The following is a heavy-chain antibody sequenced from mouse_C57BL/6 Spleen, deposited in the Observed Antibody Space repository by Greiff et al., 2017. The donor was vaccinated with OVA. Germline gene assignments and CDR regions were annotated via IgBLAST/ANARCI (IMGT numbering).Heavy chain of an antibody. CDR2: SDPEDGET. CDR1: GFNIKDYY. D-gene: IGHD1-1*01. V-gene: IGHV14-2*01. J-gene: IGHJ3*01. Sequence: VQLQQSGAELVKPGASVKLSCTASGFNIKDYYMHWVKQRTEQGLEWIGRSDPEDGETKYASKFPGKATITADTSSNTAYLQLSSLTYEDTAVYYCAREDSYGSRGAYWGQGTLVTVSA. CDR3: AREDSYGSRGAY.